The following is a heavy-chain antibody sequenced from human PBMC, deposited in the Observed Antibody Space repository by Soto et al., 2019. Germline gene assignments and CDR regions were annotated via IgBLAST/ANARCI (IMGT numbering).Heavy chain of an antibody. D-gene: IGHD6-13*01. CDR3: ALVLDY. CDR2: ISYDGSNK. Sequence: QVQLVESGGGVVQPGRSLRLSCAASGFTFSSYAMHWVRQAPGKGLEWVAVISYDGSNKYYADSVKGRFTISRDNYKNTLYLQMNSLRAEDTAVYYCALVLDYWGQGTLVTVSS. J-gene: IGHJ4*02. CDR1: GFTFSSYA. V-gene: IGHV3-30-3*01.